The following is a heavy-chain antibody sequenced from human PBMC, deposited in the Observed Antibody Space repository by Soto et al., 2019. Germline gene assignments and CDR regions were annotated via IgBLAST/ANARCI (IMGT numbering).Heavy chain of an antibody. V-gene: IGHV5-51*01. CDR2: IYPGDSDT. D-gene: IGHD2-2*01. J-gene: IGHJ4*02. CDR1: GYRFTNYW. Sequence: GESLKISCKGSGYRFTNYWIGWVRQMPGKGLEWMGIIYPGDSDTRYSPSFQGQVTISADKSINTAYLQWSSLKASDTAMYYCARDYCSGTPCYEFDYGGKGPQVTVP. CDR3: ARDYCSGTPCYEFDY.